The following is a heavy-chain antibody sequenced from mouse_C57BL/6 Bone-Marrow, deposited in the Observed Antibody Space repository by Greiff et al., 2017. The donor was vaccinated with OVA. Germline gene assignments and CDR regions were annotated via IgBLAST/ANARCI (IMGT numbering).Heavy chain of an antibody. J-gene: IGHJ3*01. CDR3: ARHDGYYGFAY. Sequence: EVHLVESGGGLVKPGGSLKLSCAASGFTFSDYGMHWVRQAPEQGLEWVAYISSGSSTIYYADTVKGRFTISRDNAKNTLFLQMTSLRSEDTAMYYCARHDGYYGFAYWGQGTLVTVSA. D-gene: IGHD2-3*01. CDR1: GFTFSDYG. V-gene: IGHV5-17*01. CDR2: ISSGSSTI.